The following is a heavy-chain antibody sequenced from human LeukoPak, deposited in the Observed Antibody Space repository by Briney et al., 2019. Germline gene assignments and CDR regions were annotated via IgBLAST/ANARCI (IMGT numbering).Heavy chain of an antibody. D-gene: IGHD2-15*01. CDR1: GFTFSSYG. J-gene: IGHJ6*03. Sequence: GGSLRLSCAASGFTFSSYGMHWVRQAPGKGLVWVSRINSDGINTSCADSVKGRFTISRDNAKNTLNLQMNSLRAEDTAVYYCARAGRKSRGVDIVRKKETGYYYYMDVWGKGTTVTVSS. CDR2: INSDGINT. V-gene: IGHV3-74*01. CDR3: ARAGRKSRGVDIVRKKETGYYYYMDV.